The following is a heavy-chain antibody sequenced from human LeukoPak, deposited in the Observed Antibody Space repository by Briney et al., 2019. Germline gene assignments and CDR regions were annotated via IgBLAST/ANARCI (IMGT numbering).Heavy chain of an antibody. CDR3: AKDPVGTEGGSSSWYLFFDY. Sequence: GGSLRLSCAASGFTFSSYAMSWVRQAPGKGLEWVSAISGSGGSAYYADSVKGRFTISRDNSKNTLYLQMNSLRAEDTAVYYCAKDPVGTEGGSSSWYLFFDYWGQGTLVTVSS. D-gene: IGHD6-13*01. V-gene: IGHV3-23*01. CDR1: GFTFSSYA. CDR2: ISGSGGSA. J-gene: IGHJ4*02.